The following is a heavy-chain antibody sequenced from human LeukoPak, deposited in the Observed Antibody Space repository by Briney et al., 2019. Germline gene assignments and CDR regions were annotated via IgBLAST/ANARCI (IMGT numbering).Heavy chain of an antibody. CDR1: GFTFRSYA. V-gene: IGHV3-48*02. J-gene: IGHJ4*02. CDR3: ARDSGYSYADDY. D-gene: IGHD5-18*01. CDR2: ITYNSGTI. Sequence: GGSLRLSRAASGFTFRSYAMQWVRQAPGKGLEWVSYITYNSGTIFYADSVKGRFTISRDNAKDSLCLQMSSLRDEDTAVYYCARDSGYSYADDYWGQGTLVTVSS.